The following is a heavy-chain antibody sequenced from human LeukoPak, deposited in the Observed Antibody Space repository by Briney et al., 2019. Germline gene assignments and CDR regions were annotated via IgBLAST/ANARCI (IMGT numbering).Heavy chain of an antibody. CDR3: ARDSSDWAYYYYGMDV. D-gene: IGHD6-19*01. CDR2: INPNSGGT. V-gene: IGHV1-2*02. J-gene: IGHJ6*02. CDR1: GYTFTGYY. Sequence: ASVKVSCKASGYTFTGYYMHWVRQAPGQGLEWMGWINPNSGGTNYAQKFQGRVTMTRDTSISTAYMELSRLRSDDTAVYYCARDSSDWAYYYYGMDVRGQGTTVTVSS.